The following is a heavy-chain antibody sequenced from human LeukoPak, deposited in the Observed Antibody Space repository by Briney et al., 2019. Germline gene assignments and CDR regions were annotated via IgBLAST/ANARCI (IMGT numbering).Heavy chain of an antibody. CDR1: GFIFTNYF. V-gene: IGHV3-7*01. CDR3: ATDRGWRTSGYYLYYFEY. D-gene: IGHD3-3*01. Sequence: GGSLRLSCAASGFIFTNYFMSWVRQAPGKGLEWVASIKHDGSEKYYVDSMRGRFTISRDNTMNSLYLQMSSLRAEDTAVYYCATDRGWRTSGYYLYYFEYWGQGTLVTFSS. J-gene: IGHJ4*02. CDR2: IKHDGSEK.